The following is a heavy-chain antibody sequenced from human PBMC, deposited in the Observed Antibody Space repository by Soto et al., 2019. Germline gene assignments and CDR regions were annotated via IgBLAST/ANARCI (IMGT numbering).Heavy chain of an antibody. Sequence: GESLKISCKASGYGFTSYWIGWVRQLPGKGLEWMGVIYPDDSNTIYSPSFQGQVTISADKSITTAYLHWRSLRASDTAMYYCARQDGYYRSYYYGLDCWGQGTTVTVSS. V-gene: IGHV5-51*01. CDR1: GYGFTSYW. D-gene: IGHD1-26*01. J-gene: IGHJ6*02. CDR2: IYPDDSNT. CDR3: ARQDGYYRSYYYGLDC.